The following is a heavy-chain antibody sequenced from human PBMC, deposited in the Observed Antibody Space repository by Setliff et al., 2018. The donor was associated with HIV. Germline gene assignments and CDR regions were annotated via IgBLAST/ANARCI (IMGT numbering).Heavy chain of an antibody. J-gene: IGHJ4*02. CDR1: GRSSRRRSYD. CDR2: TYYRGST. V-gene: IGHV4-39*01. D-gene: IGHD6-13*01. CDR3: ARGRYRSRWYASDHY. Sequence: SETLSLTFTVSGRSSRRRSYDWGGTRQPTGKGLKWSGSTYYRGSTYYNPSPKSRGTISVDTSKNQFSLQLSALTAADTALYYCARGRYRSRWYASDHYWGQGILVTVSS.